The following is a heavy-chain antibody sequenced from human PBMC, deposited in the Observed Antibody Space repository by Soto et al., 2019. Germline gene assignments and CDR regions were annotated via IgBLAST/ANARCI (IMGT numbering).Heavy chain of an antibody. Sequence: PGESLKISCKGSGYSFSTFWIGWVRQMPGKGLEWMGIIYLGDSDTRYSPSFQGQVTISADKSISTAYLQWSSLTASDTAMYYCATERRSVFNAMDVWGQGTTVTVSS. CDR2: IYLGDSDT. J-gene: IGHJ6*02. CDR1: GYSFSTFW. V-gene: IGHV5-51*01. CDR3: ATERRSVFNAMDV. D-gene: IGHD6-19*01.